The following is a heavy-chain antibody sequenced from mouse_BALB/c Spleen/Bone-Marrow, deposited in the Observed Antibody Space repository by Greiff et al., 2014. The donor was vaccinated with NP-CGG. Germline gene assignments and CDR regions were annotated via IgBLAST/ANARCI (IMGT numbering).Heavy chain of an antibody. V-gene: IGHV1-26*01. CDR3: ARSTATGFAY. CDR1: GYSFTGYY. J-gene: IGHJ3*01. Sequence: VHVKQSGPDLVKPGASVKISCKASGYSFTGYYMYWVKQSHGKSLEWIGRVNPNNGDISYNQKFKGKAILTVDKSSSTAYMELRSLTSEDSAVYHCARSTATGFAYWGQGTLVTVSA. D-gene: IGHD1-2*01. CDR2: VNPNNGDI.